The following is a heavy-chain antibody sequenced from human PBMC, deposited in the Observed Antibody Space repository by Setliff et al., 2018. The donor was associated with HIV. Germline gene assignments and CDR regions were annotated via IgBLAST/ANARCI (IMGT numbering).Heavy chain of an antibody. D-gene: IGHD3-22*01. CDR2: INHSGSR. CDR1: GGSFTNYH. V-gene: IGHV4-34*01. Sequence: SETLSLTCAVQGGSFTNYHWTWIRQPPGKGLEWIGEINHSGSRNYNPSLKSRVTISVDTSKNQFSLKLSSVTAADTAMYYCARGNYDTSDYYTNFYYYYMDVWGKGTAVTVSS. CDR3: ARGNYDTSDYYTNFYYYYMDV. J-gene: IGHJ6*03.